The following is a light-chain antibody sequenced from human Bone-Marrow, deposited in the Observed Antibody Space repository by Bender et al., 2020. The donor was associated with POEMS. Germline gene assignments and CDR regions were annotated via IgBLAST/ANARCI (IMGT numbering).Light chain of an antibody. V-gene: IGLV2-23*02. CDR3: CSYAGRSPVI. CDR2: DVT. Sequence: HSALTQPASVSGSPGQSITISCTGTSSDVGSYNLVSWYQQHPGKAPKLMIYDVTKRPSGVSNRFSGSKSGNTASLTISGLQTEDEADYYCCSYAGRSPVIFGGGTKLTVL. J-gene: IGLJ2*01. CDR1: SSDVGSYNL.